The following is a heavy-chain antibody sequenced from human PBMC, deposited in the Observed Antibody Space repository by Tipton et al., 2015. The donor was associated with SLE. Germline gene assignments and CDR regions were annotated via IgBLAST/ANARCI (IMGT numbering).Heavy chain of an antibody. J-gene: IGHJ4*02. CDR1: GYSISSGYY. D-gene: IGHD5/OR15-5a*01. V-gene: IGHV4-38-2*01. CDR2: IYHSGST. CDR3: ARGVFYFDY. Sequence: TLSLTCAVSGYSISSGYYWGWIRQPPGKGLEWIGSIYHSGSTYYNPSLKSRVTISVDRSKNQFSLKLSSVTAADTAVYYCARGVFYFDYWGQGTLVTVSS.